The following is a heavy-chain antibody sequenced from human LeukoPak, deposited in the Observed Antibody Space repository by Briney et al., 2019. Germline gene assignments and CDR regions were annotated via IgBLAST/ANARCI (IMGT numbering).Heavy chain of an antibody. CDR1: GGSISSGGYS. D-gene: IGHD3-22*01. J-gene: IGHJ4*02. V-gene: IGHV4-30-2*01. CDR2: IYHSGST. CDR3: ARTYYYDSSGYYHQHYFDY. Sequence: SETLSLTCAVSGGSISSGGYSWSWIRQPPGKGLEWIGYIYHSGSTYYNPSLKSRVTISVDRSKNQFSLKLSSVTAADTAVYYRARTYYYDSSGYYHQHYFDYWGQGTLVTVSS.